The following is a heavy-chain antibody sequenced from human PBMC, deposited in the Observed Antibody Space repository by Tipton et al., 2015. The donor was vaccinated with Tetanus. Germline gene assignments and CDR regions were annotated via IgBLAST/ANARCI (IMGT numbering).Heavy chain of an antibody. CDR3: ARDQARGARGWNYFDS. CDR1: GGSLSRGGYY. D-gene: IGHD6-6*01. CDR2: IYFSGST. J-gene: IGHJ4*02. V-gene: IGHV4-31*03. Sequence: TLSLTCTVSGGSLSRGGYYWTWIRQNPGKGLEWIGDIYFSGSTYYNPSLKSRVTISVDTPKNQFSLRLNSVTAGDTAVYYCARDQARGARGWNYFDSWGQGTLVTVSS.